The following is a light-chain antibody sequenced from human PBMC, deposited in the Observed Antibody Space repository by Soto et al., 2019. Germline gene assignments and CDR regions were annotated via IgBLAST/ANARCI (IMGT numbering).Light chain of an antibody. CDR3: SSYTASTTLFL. V-gene: IGLV2-14*01. J-gene: IGLJ1*01. CDR2: EVS. Sequence: QSALTQPASVSGSPGQSITMSCTGTTSDFSRYNYVAWYQQLPGKAPKLLIFEVSNRPSGVSDRFSGSKSGNTASLTISGLQSDDEADYYCSSYTASTTLFLFGTGTKLTVL. CDR1: TSDFSRYNY.